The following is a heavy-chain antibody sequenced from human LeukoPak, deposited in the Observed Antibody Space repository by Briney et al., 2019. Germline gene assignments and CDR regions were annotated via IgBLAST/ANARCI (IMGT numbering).Heavy chain of an antibody. Sequence: ASVKVSCRASGYTFTSYGISWVRQAPGQGLEWMGWISAYNGNTNYAQKLQGRVTMTTDTSTSTAYMELRSLRSDDTAVYYCARRGIAARRGTWWFDPWGQGTLVTVSS. J-gene: IGHJ5*02. CDR1: GYTFTSYG. D-gene: IGHD6-6*01. CDR2: ISAYNGNT. V-gene: IGHV1-18*01. CDR3: ARRGIAARRGTWWFDP.